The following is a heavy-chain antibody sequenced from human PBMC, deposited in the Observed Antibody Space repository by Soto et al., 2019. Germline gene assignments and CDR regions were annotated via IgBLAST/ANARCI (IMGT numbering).Heavy chain of an antibody. CDR1: GFTFGDSY. D-gene: IGHD2-15*01. V-gene: IGHV3-11*06. CDR3: VRGGGGGLFDP. CDR2: ISPGSRYP. J-gene: IGHJ5*02. Sequence: GGTMRLACAGSGFTFGDSYRSWIRQAPGKGLEWLSYISPGSRYPAYADSVKGRFTISRDNAKRSLYLQMMSLTAEDTAIYYCVRGGGGGLFDPWGQGTMVTVSS.